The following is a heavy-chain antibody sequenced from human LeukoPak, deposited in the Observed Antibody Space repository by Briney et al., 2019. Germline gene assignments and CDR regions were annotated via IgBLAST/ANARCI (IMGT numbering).Heavy chain of an antibody. D-gene: IGHD3-22*01. J-gene: IGHJ4*02. CDR3: ATVHYYDSSGYYYS. V-gene: IGHV3-23*01. CDR1: GFTFSSYA. Sequence: GGSLRLSCAAYGFTFSSYAMSWVRQTPGKGLEWVSAISGGGGYTYYADSVKGRFTISRDNSKNTLYLQMNSLRAEDTAVYYCATVHYYDSSGYYYSWGQGTLVTVSS. CDR2: ISGGGGYT.